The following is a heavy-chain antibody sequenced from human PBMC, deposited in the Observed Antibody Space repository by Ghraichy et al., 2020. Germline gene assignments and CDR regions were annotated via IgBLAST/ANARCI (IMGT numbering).Heavy chain of an antibody. D-gene: IGHD6-19*01. J-gene: IGHJ5*02. CDR1: GFTFSRYT. V-gene: IGHV3-21*01. Sequence: GGSLRLSCTASGFTFSRYTMSWVRQAPGKALEWFSAIVSSISSIFYADSVKGRFTVSRDNAKNSLYLQMNSLRAEDTAMYYCARVTAVAGVAKWFGPGGQGNLVTVTS. CDR2: IVSSISSI. CDR3: ARVTAVAGVAKWFGP.